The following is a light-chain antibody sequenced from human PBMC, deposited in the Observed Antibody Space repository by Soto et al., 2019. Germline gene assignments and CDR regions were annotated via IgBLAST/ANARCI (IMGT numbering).Light chain of an antibody. J-gene: IGKJ5*01. CDR3: QQYGSSRIT. CDR2: GAA. V-gene: IGKV3-20*01. Sequence: IVLTQSPGTLSLSPGERATLSCRASQRVSSSYLAWYQQKPGQAPRLLIYGAATRATGIPDRFSGSGSGTDFTLTISRLEPEDFAVYYCQQYGSSRITFGQGTRLEIK. CDR1: QRVSSSY.